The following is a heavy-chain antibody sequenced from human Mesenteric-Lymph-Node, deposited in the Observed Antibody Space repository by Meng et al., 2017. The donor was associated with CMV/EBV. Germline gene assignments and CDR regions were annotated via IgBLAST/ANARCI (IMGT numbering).Heavy chain of an antibody. CDR1: GGSVSSGSYH. Sequence: SETLSLTCTVSGGSVSSGSYHWSWIRQPPGKGLEWIGYIYYSGSTNYNPSLKSRVTISVDTSKNQFSLKLSSVTAADTAVYYCARVGGGYTYYYYGMDVWGQGTTVTVSS. CDR2: IYYSGST. D-gene: IGHD3-22*01. CDR3: ARVGGGYTYYYYGMDV. V-gene: IGHV4-61*01. J-gene: IGHJ6*02.